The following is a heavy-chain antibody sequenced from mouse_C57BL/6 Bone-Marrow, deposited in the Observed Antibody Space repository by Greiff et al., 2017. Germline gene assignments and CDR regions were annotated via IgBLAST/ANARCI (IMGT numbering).Heavy chain of an antibody. J-gene: IGHJ2*01. CDR2: IHPNSGST. Sequence: VQLQQPGAELVKPGASVKLSCKASGYTFTSYWMHWVKQRPGQGLEWIGMIHPNSGSTNYNEKFKSKATLTVDKSSSTAYMQLSSLTSEDSAVYYCARELGLRQKDFDDWGQGTTLTVSS. CDR3: ARELGLRQKDFDD. V-gene: IGHV1-64*01. CDR1: GYTFTSYW. D-gene: IGHD2-4*01.